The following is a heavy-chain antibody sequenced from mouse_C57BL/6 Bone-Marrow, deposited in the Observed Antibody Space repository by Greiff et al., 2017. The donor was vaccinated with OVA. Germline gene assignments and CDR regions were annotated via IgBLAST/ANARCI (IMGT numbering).Heavy chain of an antibody. CDR2: IYPGDGDT. J-gene: IGHJ3*01. V-gene: IGHV1-82*01. Sequence: QVQLKESGPELVKPGASVKISCKASGYAFSSSWMNWVKQRPGKGLEWIGRIYPGDGDTNYNGKFKGKATLTADKSSSTAYMQLSSLTSEDSAVYFCARSHSCSWFAYWGQGTLVTVSA. CDR1: GYAFSSSW. CDR3: ARSHSCSWFAY.